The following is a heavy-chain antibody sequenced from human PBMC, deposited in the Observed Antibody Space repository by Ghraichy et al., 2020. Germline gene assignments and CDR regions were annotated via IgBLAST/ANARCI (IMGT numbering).Heavy chain of an antibody. J-gene: IGHJ4*02. Sequence: GSLRLSCTVSGGSVSSGSYYWSWIRQPPGKGLEWIGYIYYSGSTNYNPPLKSRVTISVDTSKNQFSLKLSSVTAADTAVYYCARTPFSPYYFDYWGQGTLVAVSS. CDR3: ARTPFSPYYFDY. V-gene: IGHV4-61*01. CDR1: GGSVSSGSYY. CDR2: IYYSGST. D-gene: IGHD3-3*02.